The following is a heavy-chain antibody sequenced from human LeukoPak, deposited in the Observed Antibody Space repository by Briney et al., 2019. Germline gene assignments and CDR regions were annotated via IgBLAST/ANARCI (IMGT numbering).Heavy chain of an antibody. V-gene: IGHV3-74*03. CDR2: IRPEGTTT. D-gene: IGHD3-9*01. CDR3: ARDLDWILFDY. J-gene: IGHJ4*02. CDR1: GFTFSTYW. Sequence: GGSLRLSCAASGFTFSTYWMHWVRQAPGKGLVWVARIRPEGTTTAYADSVKGRFTISRDNAKSTLFLQMNSLSAEDTAVYYCARDLDWILFDYWGQGTLVTVSS.